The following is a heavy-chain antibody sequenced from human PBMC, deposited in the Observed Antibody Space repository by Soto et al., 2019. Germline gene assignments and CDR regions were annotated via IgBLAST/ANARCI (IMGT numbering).Heavy chain of an antibody. CDR2: IYYSGST. D-gene: IGHD2-15*01. V-gene: IGHV4-30-4*01. CDR3: ARRCSGGSCYGVYFDY. Sequence: QVQLQESGPGLVKPSQTLSLTCTVSGGSISSGDYYWSWIRQPPGKGLEWIGYIYYSGSTYYNPSRKSRVTISVDTSKNQSALKLSSVTAADTAVYYCARRCSGGSCYGVYFDYWGQGTLVTVSS. J-gene: IGHJ4*02. CDR1: GGSISSGDYY.